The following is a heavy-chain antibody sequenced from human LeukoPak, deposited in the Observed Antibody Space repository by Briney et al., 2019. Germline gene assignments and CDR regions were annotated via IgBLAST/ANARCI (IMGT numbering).Heavy chain of an antibody. V-gene: IGHV4-30-4*01. Sequence: SETLSLTCTVSGGSISSYDYYWSWIRQPPGKGLEWIGYIYYSGSTYYNPSLKSRVTILVDTSKNQFSLKLSSVTAADTAVYYCARDRDYYGSGTEGNFDSWGQGILVTVSS. D-gene: IGHD3-10*01. J-gene: IGHJ4*02. CDR1: GGSISSYDYY. CDR3: ARDRDYYGSGTEGNFDS. CDR2: IYYSGST.